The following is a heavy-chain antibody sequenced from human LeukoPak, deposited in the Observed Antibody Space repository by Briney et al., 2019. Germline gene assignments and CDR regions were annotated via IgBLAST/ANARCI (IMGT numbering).Heavy chain of an antibody. CDR3: ARRYDFWGGYPTAFDY. CDR2: INPNTGGT. D-gene: IGHD3-3*01. J-gene: IGHJ4*02. CDR1: GYTFTGYY. V-gene: IGHV1-2*02. Sequence: ASVKVSCKASGYTFTGYYIHWVRQAPGQGLEWMGFINPNTGGTSYAQKFQARVTMTRDTSISTAYMELSGLRSDDTAVYYCARRYDFWGGYPTAFDYWGQGTLVTVSS.